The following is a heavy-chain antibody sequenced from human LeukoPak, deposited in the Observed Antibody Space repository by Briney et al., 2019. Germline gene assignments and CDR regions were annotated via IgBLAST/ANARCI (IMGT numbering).Heavy chain of an antibody. CDR1: GGSISNYY. CDR3: ARHGGGYSFDY. Sequence: SETLSLTCSVSGGSISNYYWSWIRQPPGKGLEWIGYIYNSGSTNYNPSLKSRVTMSVDTSKNQFSLKVNSVTAADTAVYYCARHGGGYSFDYWGQGTLVTVSS. D-gene: IGHD5-24*01. V-gene: IGHV4-59*08. J-gene: IGHJ4*02. CDR2: IYNSGST.